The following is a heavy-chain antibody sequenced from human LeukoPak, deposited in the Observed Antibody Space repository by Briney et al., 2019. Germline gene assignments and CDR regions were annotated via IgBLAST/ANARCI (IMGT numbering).Heavy chain of an antibody. V-gene: IGHV3-74*01. CDR1: GFTFSSYW. D-gene: IGHD6-19*01. Sequence: GGSLRLSCAASGFTFSSYWMHWVRQAPGKGLVWVSRINSDGSSTTYVDSVKGRFTISRDNAKNTLYLQMNSLRAEDMAVYYCATQSSGCPYHWGQGTLVTVSS. CDR3: ATQSSGCPYH. J-gene: IGHJ5*02. CDR2: INSDGSST.